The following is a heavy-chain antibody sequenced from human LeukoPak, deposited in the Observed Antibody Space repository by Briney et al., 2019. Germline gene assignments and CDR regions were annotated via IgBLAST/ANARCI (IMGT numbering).Heavy chain of an antibody. CDR3: ASSYFPAGVYYFDY. D-gene: IGHD7-27*01. J-gene: IGHJ4*02. CDR2: INHSGST. CDR1: GGSFSGCY. V-gene: IGHV4-34*01. Sequence: PSETLSLTCAVYGGSFSGCYWSWIRQPPGKGLEWIGEINHSGSTNYNPSLKSRVTISVDTSKNQFSLKLSSVTAADTAVYYCASSYFPAGVYYFDYWGQGTLVTVSS.